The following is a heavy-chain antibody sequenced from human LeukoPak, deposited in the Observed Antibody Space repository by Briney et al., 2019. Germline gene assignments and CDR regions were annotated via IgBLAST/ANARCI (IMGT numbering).Heavy chain of an antibody. J-gene: IGHJ6*03. CDR2: IKQDGSEK. V-gene: IGHV3-7*01. Sequence: PGGSLRRSCAASGFTFSSYWMSWVRQAPGKGLEWVANIKQDGSEKYYVDSVKGRFTISRDNAKNSLYLQMNSLRAEDTAVYYCARDAYSTMRRYYYYYYMDVWGKGTTVTVSS. CDR3: ARDAYSTMRRYYYYYYMDV. CDR1: GFTFSSYW. D-gene: IGHD4-11*01.